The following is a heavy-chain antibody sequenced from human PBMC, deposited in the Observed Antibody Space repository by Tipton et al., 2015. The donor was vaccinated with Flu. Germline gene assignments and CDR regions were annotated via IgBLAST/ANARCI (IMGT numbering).Heavy chain of an antibody. V-gene: IGHV4-59*01. CDR1: GGSISSYY. CDR2: IYYSGST. D-gene: IGHD5-24*01. CDR3: ARDGYKPWYFDL. Sequence: GLVKPSETLSLTCTVSGGSISSYYWSWIRQPPGKGLEWIGYIYYSGSTNYNPSLKSRVTISVDTSKNQFSLKLSSVTAADTAVYYCARDGYKPWYFDLWGRGTLVTVSS. J-gene: IGHJ2*01.